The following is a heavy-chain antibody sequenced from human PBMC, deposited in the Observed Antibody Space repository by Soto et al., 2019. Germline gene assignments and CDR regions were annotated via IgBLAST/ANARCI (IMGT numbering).Heavy chain of an antibody. CDR3: AKDGLSDSPSAIDY. CDR1: GFMFSRSG. V-gene: IGHV3-23*01. CDR2: IGGSGRNT. D-gene: IGHD6-13*01. Sequence: GGSLRLSCAASGFMFSRSGMTWVRQAPGMRLESVAGIGGSGRNTYYADSVKGRFIISRDNSKNTLFLQMNSLRDEDTAIYYCAKDGLSDSPSAIDYWGQGTRVTVSS. J-gene: IGHJ4*02.